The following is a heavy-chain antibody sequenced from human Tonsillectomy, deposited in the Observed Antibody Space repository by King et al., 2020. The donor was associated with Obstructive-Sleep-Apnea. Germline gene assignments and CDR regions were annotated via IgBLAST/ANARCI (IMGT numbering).Heavy chain of an antibody. D-gene: IGHD3-16*01. Sequence: EVQLVESGGGLVQPGGSLRLSCAASGFTFSSYCMSWVRQAPGKGLEGVAHIKQDGSEKYYVDSVKGRFTISRDNVKNSLYLQMNGLRADDTAVYYCSPGSLPFFDYWGQGTLVTVSS. CDR2: IKQDGSEK. CDR3: SPGSLPFFDY. V-gene: IGHV3-7*03. CDR1: GFTFSSYC. J-gene: IGHJ4*02.